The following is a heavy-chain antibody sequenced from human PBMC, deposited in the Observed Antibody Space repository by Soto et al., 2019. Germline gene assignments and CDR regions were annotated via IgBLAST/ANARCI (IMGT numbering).Heavy chain of an antibody. CDR2: ISHSGST. Sequence: SQTLSVTCTVAGGYITHGACSWNWVHQPPGKGLEWIAYISHSGSTYYNPSLKGRVTVSVDRSKNQFSLKLDSVSAADTAIYYCVRESAPSGPNYFDTWGPGTLVTVSS. CDR1: GGYITHGACS. J-gene: IGHJ5*02. D-gene: IGHD6-13*01. CDR3: VRESAPSGPNYFDT. V-gene: IGHV4-30-2*01.